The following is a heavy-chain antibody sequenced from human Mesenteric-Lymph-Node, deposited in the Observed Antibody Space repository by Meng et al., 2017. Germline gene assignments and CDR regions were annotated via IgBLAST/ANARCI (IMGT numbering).Heavy chain of an antibody. CDR1: GASVTTDNYY. D-gene: IGHD1-26*01. J-gene: IGHJ4*02. CDR2: FYTTGLT. V-gene: IGHV4-61*01. CDR3: AVWSGSYYPN. Sequence: QRRLQESGPGLLRPSETLSLTCTVSGASVTTDNYYWSWIRQPPGKRLEWIGYFYTTGLTNYNPSLKSRVSISVDTFNNQFSLKLNSVTAADTAVYYCAVWSGSYYPNWGQGTLVTVSS.